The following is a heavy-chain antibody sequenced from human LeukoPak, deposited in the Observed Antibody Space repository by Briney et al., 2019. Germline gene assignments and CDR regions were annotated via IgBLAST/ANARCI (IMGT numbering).Heavy chain of an antibody. J-gene: IGHJ6*02. V-gene: IGHV3-74*03. CDR2: INSDGRNI. D-gene: IGHD1-1*01. CDR1: GFIFSDYW. Sequence: GGSLRLSCAASGFIFSDYWMHWVRQAPGKGLVWVSRINSDGRNIAYADSVKGRFTISRDNAKNTLYLEMNSLTIEDTAVYYCARAISWNGAQGPMDVWGQGTTVTVSS. CDR3: ARAISWNGAQGPMDV.